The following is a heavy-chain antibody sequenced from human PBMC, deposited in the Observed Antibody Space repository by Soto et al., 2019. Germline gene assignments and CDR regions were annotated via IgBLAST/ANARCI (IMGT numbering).Heavy chain of an antibody. D-gene: IGHD6-19*01. CDR3: ARGRGAGTGSDAFDI. J-gene: IGHJ3*02. Sequence: PSETLSLTCAVYGGSFSGYYWSWIRQPPGKGLEWIGEINHSGSTNYNPSLKSRVTISVDTSKNQFSLKLSSVTAADTAVYYCARGRGAGTGSDAFDIWGQGTMVTVSS. V-gene: IGHV4-34*01. CDR1: GGSFSGYY. CDR2: INHSGST.